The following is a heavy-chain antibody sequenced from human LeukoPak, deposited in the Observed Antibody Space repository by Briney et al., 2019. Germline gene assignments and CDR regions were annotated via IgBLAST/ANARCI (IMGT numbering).Heavy chain of an antibody. CDR3: ARAVAGTFDY. CDR1: GYTFNSYG. Sequence: ASVKVSCKASGYTFNSYGISWVRQAPGQGLEWMAWISGYNGKTNYAQKFQGRGTMTTDRSTSTVYMELSSLRSEDTAVYYCARAVAGTFDYWGQGTLVTVSS. V-gene: IGHV1-18*01. D-gene: IGHD6-19*01. J-gene: IGHJ4*02. CDR2: ISGYNGKT.